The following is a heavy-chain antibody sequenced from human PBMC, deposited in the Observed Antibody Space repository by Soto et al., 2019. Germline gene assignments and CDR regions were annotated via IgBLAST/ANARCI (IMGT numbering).Heavy chain of an antibody. D-gene: IGHD3-10*01. CDR2: INTSNGNT. CDR1: GYTFPTYG. Sequence: QVQLVQSGAEVKKPGASVKVSCKASGYTFPTYGITWVRQAPGQGLEWMGWINTSNGNTNYAQIVQDRVTMTTDTSMNTAYMELRSLRSDDTAVYYCARDYFVGTYGGYWGQGTLVTVSS. CDR3: ARDYFVGTYGGY. J-gene: IGHJ4*02. V-gene: IGHV1-18*01.